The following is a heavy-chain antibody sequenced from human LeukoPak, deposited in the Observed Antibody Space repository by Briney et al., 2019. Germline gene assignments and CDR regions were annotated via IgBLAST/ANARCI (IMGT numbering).Heavy chain of an antibody. V-gene: IGHV3-30-3*01. CDR3: ASLVQDLADKPWDY. Sequence: PGRSLRLSCAASGFTFSNYVMHWVRQAPGKGLEWVAVISYDGSNKYYADSVKGRFTISRDKSKNTLYLQMNSLRAEDTAVYYCASLVQDLADKPWDYWGQGTLVTVSS. CDR1: GFTFSNYV. CDR2: ISYDGSNK. D-gene: IGHD6-6*01. J-gene: IGHJ4*02.